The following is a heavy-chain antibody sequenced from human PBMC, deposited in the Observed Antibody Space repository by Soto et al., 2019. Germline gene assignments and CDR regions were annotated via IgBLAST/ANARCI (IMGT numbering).Heavy chain of an antibody. J-gene: IGHJ6*03. V-gene: IGHV1-18*01. CDR1: GYTFTSYG. D-gene: IGHD2-2*01. CDR3: ARDRRVPAPFNYYYYMDV. CDR2: ISAYNGNT. Sequence: QVQLVQSGAEVKRPGASVKVSCKASGYTFTSYGISWVRQAPGQGLEWMGWISAYNGNTNYAQKLQGRVTMTTDTSTSTAYMELRSLRSDDTAVYYCARDRRVPAPFNYYYYMDVWGKGTTVTVSS.